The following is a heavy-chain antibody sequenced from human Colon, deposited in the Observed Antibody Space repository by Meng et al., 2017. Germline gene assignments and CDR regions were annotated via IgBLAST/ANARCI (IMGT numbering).Heavy chain of an antibody. V-gene: IGHV3-11*04. CDR3: ARQGILAGYPFDV. CDR2: ITTSVNTV. D-gene: IGHD3-16*02. Sequence: QVQLVVSVGGFVKPGGSLSLSWRSSGLNFREYYMGWIRQAPGKGLEWVSYITTSVNTVYYADSVKGRFTVSRDNGENSVFLQMTTLRVEDTAVYFCARQGILAGYPFDVWGQGTVVTVSS. J-gene: IGHJ3*01. CDR1: GLNFREYY.